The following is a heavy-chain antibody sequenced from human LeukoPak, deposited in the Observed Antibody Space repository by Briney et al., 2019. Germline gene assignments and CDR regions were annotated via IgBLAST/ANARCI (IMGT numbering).Heavy chain of an antibody. D-gene: IGHD6-19*01. V-gene: IGHV4-59*01. CDR1: GDSISGYY. CDR3: ARVLIDSSGWYHFDS. Sequence: KSSETLSLTCTVSGDSISGYYWSWIRQPPGKGLEWIGLIQYNGNTNYNPSLKSRITISVDTSNNDFSLNVRSVTAADTAVYYCARVLIDSSGWYHFDSWGQGTLVTVSS. J-gene: IGHJ4*02. CDR2: IQYNGNT.